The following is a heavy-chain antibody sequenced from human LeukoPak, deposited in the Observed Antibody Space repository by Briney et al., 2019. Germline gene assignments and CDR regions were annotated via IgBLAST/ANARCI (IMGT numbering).Heavy chain of an antibody. CDR3: ARAIMIKN. Sequence: GGSLRLSCAASRFTFDGYAMHWVRQAPGKGLEWVSGISWNSGSIGYADSVKGRFTISRDNAKNSLYLQMNSLRAEDTAVYYCARAIMIKNWGQGTLVTVSS. D-gene: IGHD3-16*01. V-gene: IGHV3-9*01. J-gene: IGHJ4*02. CDR1: RFTFDGYA. CDR2: ISWNSGSI.